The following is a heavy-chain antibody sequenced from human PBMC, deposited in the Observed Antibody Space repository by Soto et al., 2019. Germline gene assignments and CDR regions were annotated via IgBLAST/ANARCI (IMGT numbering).Heavy chain of an antibody. V-gene: IGHV1-3*01. Sequence: VKVSCKASGYTFTSYAMHWVRQAPGQRLEWMGWINAGNGNTKYSQKFQGRVTITRDTSASTAYMELSSLRSEDTAVYYCARATRVTTVTITNWFDPWGQGTLVTVSS. CDR1: GYTFTSYA. CDR2: INAGNGNT. D-gene: IGHD4-17*01. J-gene: IGHJ5*02. CDR3: ARATRVTTVTITNWFDP.